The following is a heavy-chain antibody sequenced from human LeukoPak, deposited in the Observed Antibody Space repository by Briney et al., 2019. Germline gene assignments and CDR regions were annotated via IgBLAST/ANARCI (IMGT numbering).Heavy chain of an antibody. CDR3: ARGGCSGGSCYEDI. CDR1: GFTFSSYA. Sequence: GGSLRLSCAASGFTFSSYAMHWVRQAPGKGLEYVSAISSNGGSTYYANSVKGRFTISGDNSKNTLYLQMGSLRAEDMAVYYCARGGCSGGSCYEDIWGQGTMVTVSS. D-gene: IGHD2-15*01. J-gene: IGHJ3*02. V-gene: IGHV3-64*01. CDR2: ISSNGGST.